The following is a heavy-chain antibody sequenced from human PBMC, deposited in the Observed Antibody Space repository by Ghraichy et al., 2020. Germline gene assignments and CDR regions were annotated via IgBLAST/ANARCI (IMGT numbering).Heavy chain of an antibody. Sequence: LSLTCAASGFTFSSYAMSWVRQAPGKGLEWVSGISGSGDSTYYADSVKGRFTIFRDNSKNTLYLQMNSLRAEDTAVYYCAKTTTVTTFYYYYGMDVWGQGTTVTVSS. V-gene: IGHV3-23*01. CDR3: AKTTTVTTFYYYYGMDV. J-gene: IGHJ6*02. CDR2: ISGSGDST. D-gene: IGHD4-17*01. CDR1: GFTFSSYA.